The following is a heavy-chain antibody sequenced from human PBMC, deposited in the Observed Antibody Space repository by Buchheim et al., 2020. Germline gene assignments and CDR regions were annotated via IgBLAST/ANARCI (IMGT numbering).Heavy chain of an antibody. D-gene: IGHD3-3*01. CDR1: GFTFSSYT. V-gene: IGHV3-23*01. CDR2: IGGTGSPT. CDR3: GPYNYDFWGGS. Sequence: EVLLLESGGGLVQPGGSLRLSCAASGFTFSSYTMSWVRQAPGKGLEWVSGIGGTGSPTFYADSVKGRFTISRDNSKNTLYLQMNSLRAEDTAVYYCGPYNYDFWGGSWGQGTL. J-gene: IGHJ4*02.